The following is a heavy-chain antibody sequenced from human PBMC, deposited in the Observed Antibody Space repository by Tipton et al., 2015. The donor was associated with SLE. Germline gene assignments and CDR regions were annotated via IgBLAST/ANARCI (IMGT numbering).Heavy chain of an antibody. D-gene: IGHD2-2*02. CDR2: ITGSAGIT. J-gene: IGHJ3*01. V-gene: IGHV3-23*01. Sequence: GSLRLSCAASGFTFSSYAMSWVRQAPGKGLEWVSVITGSAGITYYADSVKGRFTISRDESKNTLYLQMNSLRVEDTAVYYCAKEVVVVPAAIRGDAFDVWGQGTMVIVSS. CDR3: AKEVVVVPAAIRGDAFDV. CDR1: GFTFSSYA.